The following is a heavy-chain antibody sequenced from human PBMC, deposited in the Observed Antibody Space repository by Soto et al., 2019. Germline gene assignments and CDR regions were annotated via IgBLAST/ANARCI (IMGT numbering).Heavy chain of an antibody. Sequence: QVQLVQSGAEVKKPGSSVKVSCKASGGTFSSYAISWVRQAPGHGLEWMGGSIPIFGTANYAQKFQGRVTITADESTSTAYVELMSLISEDAAVYYCARALEGLRYYYYYGMDVWGQGTTVTVSS. CDR1: GGTFSSYA. CDR3: ARALEGLRYYYYYGMDV. V-gene: IGHV1-69*01. D-gene: IGHD4-17*01. J-gene: IGHJ6*02. CDR2: SIPIFGTA.